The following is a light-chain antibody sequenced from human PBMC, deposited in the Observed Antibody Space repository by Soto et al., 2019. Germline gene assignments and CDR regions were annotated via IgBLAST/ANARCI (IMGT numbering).Light chain of an antibody. J-gene: IGKJ1*01. V-gene: IGKV3-15*01. Sequence: EGVMTQSPATLSVSPGERATLSCRASQSVSSNLAWYQQKPGQAPRLLIYGASTRATGIPARFSGSGSGTEFTLTISSLQSEDFAVYYCQQYNTWPMTFGQGTKVDI. CDR2: GAS. CDR1: QSVSSN. CDR3: QQYNTWPMT.